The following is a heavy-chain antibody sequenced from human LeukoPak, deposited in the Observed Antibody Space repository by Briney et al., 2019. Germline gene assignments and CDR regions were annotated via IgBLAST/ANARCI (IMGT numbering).Heavy chain of an antibody. CDR1: GISFSIYS. J-gene: IGHJ4*02. CDR2: INSSSSGI. Sequence: PGGSLRLSCAASGISFSIYSINWVRQAPGKGLEWIAYINSSSSGIFYADSVKGRFTISRDNDKNSLYLQMIGLRAEDTAVYYCARDHYFGSSGYSRSLDYWGQGTLVTVSS. V-gene: IGHV3-48*01. CDR3: ARDHYFGSSGYSRSLDY. D-gene: IGHD3-22*01.